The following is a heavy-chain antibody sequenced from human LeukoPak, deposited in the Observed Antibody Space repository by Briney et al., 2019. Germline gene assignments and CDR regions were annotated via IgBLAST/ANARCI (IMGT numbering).Heavy chain of an antibody. CDR3: ATDLRGDGYNYIDY. CDR1: GFTFSSYS. D-gene: IGHD5-24*01. V-gene: IGHV3-21*01. CDR2: ISSSSSYI. J-gene: IGHJ4*02. Sequence: GGSLRLSCAASGFTFSSYSMNWVRQAPGKGLEWVSSISSSSSYIYYADSVKGRFTISRDNAKNSLYLQMNSLRAEDTAVYYCATDLRGDGYNYIDYWGQGTLVTVSS.